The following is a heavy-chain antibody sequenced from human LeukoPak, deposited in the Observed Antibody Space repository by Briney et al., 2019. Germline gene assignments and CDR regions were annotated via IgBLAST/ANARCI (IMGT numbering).Heavy chain of an antibody. D-gene: IGHD3-22*01. V-gene: IGHV3-11*01. CDR3: ARDRDSSGYLDY. Sequence: GGSLRLSCAASGFTFTDFYMNWIRQAPGKGLEWVSSISISGSTIYYADSVKGRFTISRDNAKNSLYLQMNSLRAEDTAVYYCARDRDSSGYLDYWGQGTLVTVSS. CDR1: GFTFTDFY. J-gene: IGHJ4*02. CDR2: ISISGSTI.